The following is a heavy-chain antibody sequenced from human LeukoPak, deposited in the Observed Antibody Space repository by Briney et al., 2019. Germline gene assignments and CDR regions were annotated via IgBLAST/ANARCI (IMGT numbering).Heavy chain of an antibody. CDR3: ARVVWPYYYYYMDV. J-gene: IGHJ6*03. CDR1: GGSISSYY. CDR2: IYYSGST. Sequence: PSETLSLTCTVSGGSISSYYWSWIRQPPGKGLEWIGYIYYSGSTNYNPSLKSRVTISVDTSKNQFSLKLSSVTAAATAVYYCARVVWPYYYYYMDVWGKGTTVTVSS. V-gene: IGHV4-59*01. D-gene: IGHD3-16*01.